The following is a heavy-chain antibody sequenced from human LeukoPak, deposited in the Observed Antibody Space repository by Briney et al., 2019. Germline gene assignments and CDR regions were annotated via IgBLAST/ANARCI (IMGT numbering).Heavy chain of an antibody. CDR2: ISSSSSTI. J-gene: IGHJ4*02. D-gene: IGHD3-9*01. CDR3: ARDRDKDFDWANIFDY. V-gene: IGHV3-48*01. Sequence: GGSLRLSCAASGFTFSSYSMNWVRQAPGKGLEWVSYISSSSSTIYYADSVKGRFTISRDNAKNSLYLQMNSLRAEDTAVYYCARDRDKDFDWANIFDYWGQGTLVTVSS. CDR1: GFTFSSYS.